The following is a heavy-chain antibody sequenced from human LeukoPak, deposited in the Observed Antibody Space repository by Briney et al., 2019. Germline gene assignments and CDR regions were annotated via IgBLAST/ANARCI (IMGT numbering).Heavy chain of an antibody. CDR2: IGSSGSTI. CDR1: GFTFSDYY. D-gene: IGHD3-22*01. Sequence: GGSLRLSCAASGFTFSDYYMSWIRQAPGKGLEWVSYIGSSGSTIYYADSVKGRFTISRDNAKNSLYLQMNSLRAEDTAVYYCASSYYDSSGFNYWGQGTLVTVSS. CDR3: ASSYYDSSGFNY. V-gene: IGHV3-11*01. J-gene: IGHJ4*02.